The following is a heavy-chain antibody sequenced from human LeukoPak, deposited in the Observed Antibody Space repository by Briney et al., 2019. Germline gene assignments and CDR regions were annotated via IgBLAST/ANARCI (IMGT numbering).Heavy chain of an antibody. D-gene: IGHD3-22*01. V-gene: IGHV3-7*01. CDR3: ARDSASDYYDSSGYYPQRY. CDR2: IKQDGSEK. J-gene: IGHJ4*02. Sequence: GGSLRLSCAASGVTFSSYWMSWVRQAPGKGLEWVANIKQDGSEKYYVDSVKGRFTISRDNAKNSLYLQMNSLRAEDTAVYYCARDSASDYYDSSGYYPQRYWGQGTLVTVSS. CDR1: GVTFSSYW.